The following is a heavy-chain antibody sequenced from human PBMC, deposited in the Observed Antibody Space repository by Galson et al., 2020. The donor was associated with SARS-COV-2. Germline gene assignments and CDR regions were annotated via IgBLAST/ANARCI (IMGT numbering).Heavy chain of an antibody. V-gene: IGHV4-38-2*02. CDR3: ARRRPVFEGSGYNLYHFDF. J-gene: IGHJ4*02. CDR2: VYHTGNT. Sequence: SQTLSLTCTVSGFSISGGSFWGWIRQPPGKGLQWIGDVYHTGNTYYNPSLKSRLTISVDTSKNQFSLKLHSVTAADTAVYYCARRRPVFEGSGYNLYHFDFWGQGTLITVSS. D-gene: IGHD3-22*01. CDR1: GFSISGGSF.